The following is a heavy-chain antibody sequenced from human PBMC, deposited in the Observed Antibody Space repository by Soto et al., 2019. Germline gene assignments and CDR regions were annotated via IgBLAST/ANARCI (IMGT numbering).Heavy chain of an antibody. Sequence: HLVQSGPEVKKPGASITVSCKTSGDTFTNFGLSWVRQDPGQGLEWMGWIATYNSNRNYAQKFQGRLTLTTDTSTSTAYMELKSLRYDDTAVYWFDPWGQGTLVTVSS. CDR3: DP. CDR2: IATYNSNR. CDR1: GDTFTNFG. V-gene: IGHV1-18*01. J-gene: IGHJ5*02.